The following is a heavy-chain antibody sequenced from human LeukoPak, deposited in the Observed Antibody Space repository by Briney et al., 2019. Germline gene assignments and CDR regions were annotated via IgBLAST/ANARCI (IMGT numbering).Heavy chain of an antibody. Sequence: GGSLRLSCAASGFTFNSYSMNWVRQAPGKGLEWVSYISSSSSTIYYADSVKGRFTISRDNAKNSLYLQMNSLRAEDTAVYYCARGSSGWYDYWGQGTLVTVSS. J-gene: IGHJ4*02. V-gene: IGHV3-48*01. CDR2: ISSSSSTI. CDR3: ARGSSGWYDY. CDR1: GFTFNSYS. D-gene: IGHD6-19*01.